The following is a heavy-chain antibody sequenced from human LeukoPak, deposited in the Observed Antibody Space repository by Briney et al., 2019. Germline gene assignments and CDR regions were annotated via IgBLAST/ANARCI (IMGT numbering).Heavy chain of an antibody. D-gene: IGHD3-22*01. V-gene: IGHV3-9*01. CDR1: GFTFDDYA. Sequence: GGSLRLSCAASGFTFDDYAMHWVRQAPGRGLEWVSGISWNSGSIGYADSVKGRFTISRDNAKNSLYLQMNSLRAEDTAVYYCATYSSLNRREFQYWGQGTLLTVSS. CDR2: ISWNSGSI. J-gene: IGHJ1*01. CDR3: ATYSSLNRREFQY.